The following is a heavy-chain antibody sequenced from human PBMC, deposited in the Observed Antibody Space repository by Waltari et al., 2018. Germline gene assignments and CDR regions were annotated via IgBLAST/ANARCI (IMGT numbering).Heavy chain of an antibody. D-gene: IGHD6-19*01. CDR3: ERDPNRGRAVAMEPKGLDY. Sequence: VQLVESGGGVVHPGRSLRLSCAASGFTFSSYAMHWVRQAPGTGLEWVAVISYDGSNKDEADFVRGRVTSAGDKSKKRLNRQMNSLRDEDTDVDYGERDPNRGRAVAMEPKGLDYWGQGTLVTVAS. CDR2: ISYDGSNK. CDR1: GFTFSSYA. J-gene: IGHJ4*02. V-gene: IGHV3-30*01.